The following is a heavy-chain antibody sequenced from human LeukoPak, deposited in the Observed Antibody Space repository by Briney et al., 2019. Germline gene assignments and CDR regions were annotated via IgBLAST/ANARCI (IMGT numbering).Heavy chain of an antibody. D-gene: IGHD6-19*01. CDR1: GFTFDDYG. V-gene: IGHV3-20*04. CDR3: ARISSGWYDARFDP. CDR2: INWNGGST. Sequence: GGSLRLSCAASGFTFDDYGMSWVRQAPGKGLEWVSGINWNGGSTGYADSVKGRFTISRDNAKNSLYLQMNSLRAEDTALYYCARISSGWYDARFDPWGQGTLVTVSS. J-gene: IGHJ5*02.